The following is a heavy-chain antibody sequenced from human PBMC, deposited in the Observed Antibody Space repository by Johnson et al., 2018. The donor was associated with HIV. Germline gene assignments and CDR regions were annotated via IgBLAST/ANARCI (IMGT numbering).Heavy chain of an antibody. Sequence: QVQLVESGGGVVQPGRSLRLSCAASGFTFSSYAMHWVRQAPGKGLEWVAVISYDGSNKYYADSVKGRFPISRDNSKNTLYLQMNSLRAEHTAVYYCASTGSGSDDAFDIWGQGTMVTVSS. J-gene: IGHJ3*02. V-gene: IGHV3-30-3*01. CDR1: GFTFSSYA. CDR2: ISYDGSNK. CDR3: ASTGSGSDDAFDI. D-gene: IGHD3-10*01.